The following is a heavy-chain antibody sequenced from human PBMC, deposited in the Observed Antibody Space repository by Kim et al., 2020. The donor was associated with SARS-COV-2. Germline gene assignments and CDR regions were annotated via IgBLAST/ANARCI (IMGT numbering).Heavy chain of an antibody. CDR3: AKHDYGDWYYFDY. CDR1: GFTFSSYA. D-gene: IGHD4-17*01. J-gene: IGHJ4*02. CDR2: ISGSGGST. Sequence: GGSLRLSCAASGFTFSSYAMSWVRQAPGKGLEWVSAISGSGGSTYYADSVKGRFTISRDNTKNTLYLQMNSLRAEDTAVYYCAKHDYGDWYYFDYWGQGTLVTVSS. V-gene: IGHV3-23*01.